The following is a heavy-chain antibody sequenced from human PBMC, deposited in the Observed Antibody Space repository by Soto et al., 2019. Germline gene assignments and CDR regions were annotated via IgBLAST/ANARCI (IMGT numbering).Heavy chain of an antibody. J-gene: IGHJ4*02. D-gene: IGHD2-21*02. Sequence: PGGSLRLSCAASGFTVSSNYMSWVRQAPGKGLEWVSVIYSGGSTYYADSVKGRFTISRDNSKNTLYLQMNSLRVEDTAVYYCERGCGGDCYSIDYWGLGTLVTVSS. CDR3: ERGCGGDCYSIDY. CDR1: GFTVSSNY. CDR2: IYSGGST. V-gene: IGHV3-66*02.